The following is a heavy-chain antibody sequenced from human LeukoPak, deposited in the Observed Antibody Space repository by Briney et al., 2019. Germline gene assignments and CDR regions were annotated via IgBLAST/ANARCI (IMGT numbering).Heavy chain of an antibody. CDR3: ASVGIAGTWKY. CDR1: GYTFTSYD. J-gene: IGHJ4*02. CDR2: MNPNSGNT. Sequence: GASVKVSCKASGYTFTSYDINWVRRATGQGLGWMGWMNPNSGNTGYAQKFQGRVSMTRNTSISTAYMEPSSLRSEDTAVYYCASVGIAGTWKYWGQGTLVTVSS. D-gene: IGHD1-1*01. V-gene: IGHV1-8*01.